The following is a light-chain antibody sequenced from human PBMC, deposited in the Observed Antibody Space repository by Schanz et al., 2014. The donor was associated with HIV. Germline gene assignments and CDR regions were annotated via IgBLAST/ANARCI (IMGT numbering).Light chain of an antibody. CDR2: DVS. Sequence: QSALTQPASVSGSPGQSISISCTGTSGDVGSYNYVSWYQQHPGKAPKLMIYDVSNRPSGVSNRFSGSKSGNTASLTISGLQPEDEADYYCNSYSHSNTYVFGSGTKVTVL. CDR1: SGDVGSYNY. J-gene: IGLJ1*01. CDR3: NSYSHSNTYV. V-gene: IGLV2-14*03.